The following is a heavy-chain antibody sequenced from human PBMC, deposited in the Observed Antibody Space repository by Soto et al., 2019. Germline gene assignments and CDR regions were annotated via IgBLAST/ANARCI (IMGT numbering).Heavy chain of an antibody. CDR2: IYHSGST. CDR1: GVSISRSNW. CDR3: ARAMDGWFDP. Sequence: LPLRCAFSGVSISRSNWWSWVRQPPGTGLEWIGEIYHSGSTNYNPSLKSRVTISVDKSKNQFSLKLSSMTAADTAVYYCARAMDGWFDPWGQGTQVTVPS. V-gene: IGHV4-4*02. D-gene: IGHD3-10*01. J-gene: IGHJ5*02.